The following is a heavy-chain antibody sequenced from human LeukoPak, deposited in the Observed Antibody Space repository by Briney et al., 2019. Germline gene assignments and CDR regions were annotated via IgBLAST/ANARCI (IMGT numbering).Heavy chain of an antibody. D-gene: IGHD6-19*01. CDR3: ARHGARAVAGPHWYFDL. V-gene: IGHV5-51*01. CDR1: GYSFTSYW. Sequence: GESLKISCKGSGYSFTSYWFGWVRQMPGKGLDWMGIIYPVDSATSYSPSFQAQLTISADKSIRTAYLQWSSLKASDTAMYYCARHGARAVAGPHWYFDLWGRGTLVTVSS. J-gene: IGHJ2*01. CDR2: IYPVDSAT.